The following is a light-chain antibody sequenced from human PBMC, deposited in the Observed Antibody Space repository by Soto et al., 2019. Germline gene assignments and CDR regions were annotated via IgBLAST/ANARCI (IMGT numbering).Light chain of an antibody. CDR2: DVS. CDR1: SSDVGGYNY. V-gene: IGLV2-14*01. J-gene: IGLJ1*01. Sequence: QSVLTQPASXSGSPGQSITISCTGTSSDVGGYNYVSWYQQHPGKAPKLMIYDVSNRPSGVSNRFSGSKSGNTASLTISGLQAEDEADYYCSSYTSSSTFYVFGTGTKVTVL. CDR3: SSYTSSSTFYV.